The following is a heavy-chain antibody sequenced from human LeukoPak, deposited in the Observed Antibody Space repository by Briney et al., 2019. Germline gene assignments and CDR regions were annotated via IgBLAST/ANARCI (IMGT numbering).Heavy chain of an antibody. V-gene: IGHV3-23*01. Sequence: PGGSLRLSCAGSGFSFNSNTMSCLRQAPGRGLEYVSAISNNGGRTDYADSVKGRFTISRDYSKSTLYLHMDSLRDEDTAVYYCARDEDTSALSEYWGQGALVTVSS. D-gene: IGHD2/OR15-2a*01. J-gene: IGHJ4*02. CDR3: ARDEDTSALSEY. CDR2: ISNNGGRT. CDR1: GFSFNSNT.